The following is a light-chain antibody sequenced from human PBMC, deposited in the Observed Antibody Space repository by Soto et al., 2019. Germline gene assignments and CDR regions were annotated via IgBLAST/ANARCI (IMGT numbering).Light chain of an antibody. CDR1: SSDVGRYNL. CDR3: CSFARGNTYV. CDR2: EGG. J-gene: IGLJ1*01. V-gene: IGLV2-23*01. Sequence: QSVLTQPASVSGSPGQSITLSCTGTSSDVGRYNLVSWYQQHPGKAPKLMISEGGKRPSGVSTRFSGSKSGNTASLTISGLQAEDEADYYCCSFARGNTYVFGTGTKLTVL.